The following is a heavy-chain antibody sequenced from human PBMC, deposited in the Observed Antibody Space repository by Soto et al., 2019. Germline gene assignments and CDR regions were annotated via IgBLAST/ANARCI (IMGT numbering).Heavy chain of an antibody. D-gene: IGHD6-13*01. CDR3: ARALQRSSSSWYDY. J-gene: IGHJ4*02. V-gene: IGHV4-59*01. CDR1: GGSISSYY. CDR2: IYYSGST. Sequence: QVQLQESGPGLVKPSETLSLTCTVSGGSISSYYWSWIRQPPGQGLEWIGYIYYSGSTNYNPSLKSRVTISVDTSKNQFSLKLSSVTAADTAVYYCARALQRSSSSWYDYWGQGTLVTVSS.